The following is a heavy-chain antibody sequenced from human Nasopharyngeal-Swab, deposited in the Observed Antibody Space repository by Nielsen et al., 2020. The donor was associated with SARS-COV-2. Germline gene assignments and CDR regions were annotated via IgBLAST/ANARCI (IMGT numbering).Heavy chain of an antibody. CDR1: GYTFTNHF. Sequence: ASVKVSCKASGYTFTNHFMHWVRQAPGQGLEWMGMINPSGGSTGYAQNFQGRVTVTRDTSISTAYMELSRLRSDDTAVYYCARGPDSSGYNYYYYYMDVWGKGTTVTVSS. D-gene: IGHD3-22*01. V-gene: IGHV1-46*01. J-gene: IGHJ6*03. CDR3: ARGPDSSGYNYYYYYMDV. CDR2: INPSGGST.